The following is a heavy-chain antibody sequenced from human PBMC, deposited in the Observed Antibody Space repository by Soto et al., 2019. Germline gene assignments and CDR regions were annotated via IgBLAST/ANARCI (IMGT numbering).Heavy chain of an antibody. CDR1: GFTFSSYA. Sequence: PGGSLRLSCTASGFTFSSYAMSWVRQAPGEGQGLRRGLEWVANIKEDGSEKQYADSVKGRFTISRDNSKNTAFLQMGSLRDEDMAVYFCAREAGTPGLWYFDLRGRGTLVTVSS. J-gene: IGHJ2*01. V-gene: IGHV3-7*01. D-gene: IGHD1-1*01. CDR2: IKEDGSEK. CDR3: AREAGTPGLWYFDL.